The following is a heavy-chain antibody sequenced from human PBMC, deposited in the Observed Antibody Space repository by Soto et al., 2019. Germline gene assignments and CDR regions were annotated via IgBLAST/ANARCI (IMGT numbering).Heavy chain of an antibody. J-gene: IGHJ4*02. D-gene: IGHD2-21*02. CDR1: GFTFGSYW. CDR3: ARAGYCGPGCYYYFDY. V-gene: IGHV3-7*01. Sequence: GGSLRLSCAVSGFTFGSYWMNWVRLIPGKGLEWVAYIKPDGSATYYVDSVKGRFIISRDNAKNSLYLQMNSLRVEDTSVYYCARAGYCGPGCYYYFDYWGQGTLVTVSS. CDR2: IKPDGSAT.